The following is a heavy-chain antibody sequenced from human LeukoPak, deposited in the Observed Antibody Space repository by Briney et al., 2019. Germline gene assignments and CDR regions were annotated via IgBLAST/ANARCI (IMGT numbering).Heavy chain of an antibody. D-gene: IGHD3-10*01. Sequence: SVKVSCKASGGTFSSYAISWVRQAPGQGLEWMGRIIPILGIANYAQKFQGRVAITADKSTSTAYMELSSLRSEDTAVYYCARALTMVRGVITTSFDYWGQGTLVTVSS. V-gene: IGHV1-69*04. CDR3: ARALTMVRGVITTSFDY. J-gene: IGHJ4*02. CDR2: IIPILGIA. CDR1: GGTFSSYA.